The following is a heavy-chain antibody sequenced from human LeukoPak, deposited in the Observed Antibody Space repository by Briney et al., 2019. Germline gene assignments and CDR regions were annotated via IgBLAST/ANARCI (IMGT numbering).Heavy chain of an antibody. CDR3: ARHPRSNCEGCIDY. D-gene: IGHD1-1*01. CDR1: GGSFSGYY. J-gene: IGHJ4*02. Sequence: SETLSLTCAVYGGSFSGYYWSWIRQPPGKGLGWIGSIYYSGSTYYNPSLKSRATISVDTSRNQFFLKLSSVTAADTAVYYCARHPRSNCEGCIDYWGQGTLVTVSS. CDR2: IYYSGST. V-gene: IGHV4-34*01.